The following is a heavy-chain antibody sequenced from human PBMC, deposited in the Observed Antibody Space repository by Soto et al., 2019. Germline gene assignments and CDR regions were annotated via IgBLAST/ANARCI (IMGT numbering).Heavy chain of an antibody. CDR2: IKEDGSEK. CDR1: GFSFSSFW. CDR3: ARDVI. J-gene: IGHJ4*02. Sequence: EVQLVESGGGLVQPGGSQRLSCAASGFSFSSFWMSWVRQAPGKGLEWVASIKEDGSEKNYVDSVGGRFTISRDNAKNSLYLQMNSRRADGTAVYYCARDVIWGQGSLVTVSS. V-gene: IGHV3-7*05.